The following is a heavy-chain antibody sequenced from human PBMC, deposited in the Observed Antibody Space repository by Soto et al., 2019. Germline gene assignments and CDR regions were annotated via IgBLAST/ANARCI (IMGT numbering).Heavy chain of an antibody. Sequence: TLSRTCNVSGGSIYTYYWNGIRQSPGKGLEWIGYISYGGSTNYNPSLKSRVTISVDTSKKQVSLKLTSVSAPDTARYFCAGYCSSYICPEDDYFAFEXWGQGTTVTVS. D-gene: IGHD2-2*01. CDR1: GGSIYTYY. CDR2: ISYGGST. J-gene: IGHJ6*02. CDR3: AGYCSSYICPEDDYFAFEX. V-gene: IGHV4-59*01.